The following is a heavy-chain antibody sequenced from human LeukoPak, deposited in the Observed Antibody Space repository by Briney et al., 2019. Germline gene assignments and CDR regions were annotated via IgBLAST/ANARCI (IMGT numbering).Heavy chain of an antibody. CDR3: AKHSHDGSAPYYEVQLDY. CDR2: INWNGGST. J-gene: IGHJ4*02. D-gene: IGHD3-22*01. CDR1: GFTFDDYG. Sequence: PGGSLRLSCAASGFTFDDYGMSWVRQAPGKGLEWVSGINWNGGSTGYADSVKGRFTISRDNAKNSLYLQMNSLRAEDTAIYYCAKHSHDGSAPYYEVQLDYWGQGTLVTVSS. V-gene: IGHV3-20*04.